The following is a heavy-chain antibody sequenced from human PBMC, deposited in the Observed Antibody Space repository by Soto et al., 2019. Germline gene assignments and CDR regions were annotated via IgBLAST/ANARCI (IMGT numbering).Heavy chain of an antibody. CDR2: LNGDGTYT. D-gene: IGHD2-21*02. CDR1: GFTFSTYW. Sequence: EVQLVESGGGLVQPGGSLRLSCAASGFTFSTYWMHWVRQAPGKGLVWVSRLNGDGTYTFYADSVKGRITISRDNAKNALYLQMNSLRAEDTAVYYCARENKGSSLTSTYTYWGRGTLVTVCS. V-gene: IGHV3-74*01. J-gene: IGHJ4*02. CDR3: ARENKGSSLTSTYTY.